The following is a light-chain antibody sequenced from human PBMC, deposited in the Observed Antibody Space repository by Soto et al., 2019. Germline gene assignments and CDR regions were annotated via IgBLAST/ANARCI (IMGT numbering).Light chain of an antibody. CDR1: QRVSRW. CDR2: DAS. Sequence: DMQMTQSPSTLSASVGDRVTITCRASQRVSRWLAWYQQKPGKAPKFLIYDASSLQSGVPSRFSGSGSGSEFTLTISSLQADDVATYYCQQYSNYPYTFGQGTKVEV. V-gene: IGKV1-5*01. CDR3: QQYSNYPYT. J-gene: IGKJ2*01.